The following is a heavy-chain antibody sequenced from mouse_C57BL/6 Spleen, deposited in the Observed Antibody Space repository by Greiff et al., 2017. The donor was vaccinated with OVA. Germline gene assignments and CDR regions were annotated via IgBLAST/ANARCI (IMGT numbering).Heavy chain of an antibody. CDR2: IYPGDGDT. CDR1: GYAFSSYW. V-gene: IGHV1-80*01. D-gene: IGHD2-4*01. J-gene: IGHJ3*01. Sequence: QVQLQQSGAELVKPGASVKISCKASGYAFSSYWMNWVKQRPGKGLEWIGQIYPGDGDTNYNGKFKGKATLTADKSSSTAYMQLSSLTSEDSAVYCCARSGYYDPAWFAYWGQGTLVTVSA. CDR3: ARSGYYDPAWFAY.